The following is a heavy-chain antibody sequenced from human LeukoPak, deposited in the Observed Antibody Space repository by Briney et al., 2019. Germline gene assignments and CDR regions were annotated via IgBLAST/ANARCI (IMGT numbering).Heavy chain of an antibody. CDR1: GFTFSSYS. CDR2: ISSSSSTI. CDR3: AGDYYGSGSYPTPDY. Sequence: GGSLRLSCAASGFTFSSYSMNWVRQAPGKGLEWVSYISSSSSTIYYADSVKGRFTISRDNAKNSLYLQMNSLRAEDTAVYYCAGDYYGSGSYPTPDYWGQGTLVTASS. J-gene: IGHJ4*02. D-gene: IGHD3-10*01. V-gene: IGHV3-48*04.